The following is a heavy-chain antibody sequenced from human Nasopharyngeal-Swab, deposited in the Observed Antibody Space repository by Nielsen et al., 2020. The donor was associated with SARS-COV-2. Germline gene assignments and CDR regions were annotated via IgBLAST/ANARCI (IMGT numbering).Heavy chain of an antibody. CDR3: ARDPITGTTEAENPPFDY. Sequence: WVRQAPGQGLEWMGIINPSGGSTSYAQKFQGRVTMTRDTSTSTVYMELSSLRSEDTAVYCCARDPITGTTEAENPPFDYWGQGTLVTVSS. CDR2: INPSGGST. J-gene: IGHJ4*02. V-gene: IGHV1-46*01. D-gene: IGHD1-20*01.